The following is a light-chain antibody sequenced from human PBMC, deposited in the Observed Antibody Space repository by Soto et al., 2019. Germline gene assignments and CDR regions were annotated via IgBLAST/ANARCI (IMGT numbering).Light chain of an antibody. CDR1: QSVSSN. CDR3: QQYNDWPLT. CDR2: GPS. V-gene: IGKV3-15*01. Sequence: VVTQSPDTLSVSPGERATLSCRASQSVSSNLAWYRQKPGQAPRLLIYGPSTRATGIPARFSGSGSGTEFTLTISSLQSEDFAVYYCQQYNDWPLTFGGGTRVEIK. J-gene: IGKJ4*01.